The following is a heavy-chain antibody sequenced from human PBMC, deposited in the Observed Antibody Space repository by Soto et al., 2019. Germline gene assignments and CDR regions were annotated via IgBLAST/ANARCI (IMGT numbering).Heavy chain of an antibody. CDR3: ARPRHRRIDAFDI. Sequence: SETLSLTCTVSGGSISSYYWSWIRQPPGKGLEWIGYIYYSGSTNYNPSLKSRVTISVDTSKNQFSLKLSSVTAADTAVYYCARPRHRRIDAFDIWGQGTMVTVSS. V-gene: IGHV4-59*08. CDR1: GGSISSYY. J-gene: IGHJ3*02. CDR2: IYYSGST.